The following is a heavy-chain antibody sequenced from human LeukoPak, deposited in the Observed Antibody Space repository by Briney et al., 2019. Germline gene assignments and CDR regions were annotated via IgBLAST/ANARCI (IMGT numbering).Heavy chain of an antibody. CDR3: ARDPYYYGSGSQTFDY. Sequence: PGGSLRLSCAASGFTFSSYWMHRVRQAPGKGLVWVSRINTDGSSTNYADSVKGRFTTSRDNAKNTLYLQMNSLRAEDTAVYYCARDPYYYGSGSQTFDYWGQGTLVTVSS. V-gene: IGHV3-74*01. CDR2: INTDGSST. CDR1: GFTFSSYW. D-gene: IGHD3-10*01. J-gene: IGHJ4*02.